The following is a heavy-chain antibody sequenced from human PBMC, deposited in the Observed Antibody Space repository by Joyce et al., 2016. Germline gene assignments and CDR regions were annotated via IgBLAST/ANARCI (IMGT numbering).Heavy chain of an antibody. J-gene: IGHJ6*02. CDR3: ARELRAQRYFDTTHYYGMDV. Sequence: QVQLVQSGAEVKKPGSSVKVSCKTSGYSFATYGINWVRQAPGQGLEWMVGMIPLVGKTNYAQIVKGRTTITADKSTSTVFMEISSLRSEDTAVYYCARELRAQRYFDTTHYYGMDVWGQGTTVTVSS. CDR2: MIPLVGKT. V-gene: IGHV1-69*06. D-gene: IGHD3-22*01. CDR1: GYSFATYG.